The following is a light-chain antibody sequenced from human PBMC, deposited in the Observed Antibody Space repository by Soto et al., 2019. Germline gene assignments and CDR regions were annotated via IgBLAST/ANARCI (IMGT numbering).Light chain of an antibody. V-gene: IGLV2-14*01. Sequence: QSVLTQPASVSGSPGQSITISCTGTSSDVGGYNYVPWYQQHPGKAPKLMIYDVSNRPSGVSNRFSGSKSGNTASLTISGLQAEDEADYYCSSYTSSSTPGWVFGGGTKLTVL. CDR1: SSDVGGYNY. CDR3: SSYTSSSTPGWV. CDR2: DVS. J-gene: IGLJ3*02.